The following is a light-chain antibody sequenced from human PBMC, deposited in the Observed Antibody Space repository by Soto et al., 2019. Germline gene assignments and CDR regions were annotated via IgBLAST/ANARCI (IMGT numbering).Light chain of an antibody. J-gene: IGLJ3*02. Sequence: QSVLTQPASVSGSPGQSITISCTGTSSDVGSYNFVSWYQQHPGKAPKLMIYEGSKRPSGVSNRFSGSKSGNTASLTISGLQAEDEADYYCCSYAGDSAWVFGGGTKLSGL. CDR1: SSDVGSYNF. CDR2: EGS. V-gene: IGLV2-23*01. CDR3: CSYAGDSAWV.